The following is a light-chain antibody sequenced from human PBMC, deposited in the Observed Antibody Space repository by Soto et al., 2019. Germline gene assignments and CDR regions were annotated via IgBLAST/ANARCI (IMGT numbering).Light chain of an antibody. J-gene: IGLJ3*02. CDR3: SSHAGSNNLV. CDR2: EVS. Sequence: QSALAQPPSASGSPGQSVTITCTGTNSDVGTYNYVSWYQHHPGKAPKFLIYEVSRRPFGLPDRFSGSKSGNTASLTVSGLQAEDEADYYCSSHAGSNNLVFGGGTKLTVL. V-gene: IGLV2-8*01. CDR1: NSDVGTYNY.